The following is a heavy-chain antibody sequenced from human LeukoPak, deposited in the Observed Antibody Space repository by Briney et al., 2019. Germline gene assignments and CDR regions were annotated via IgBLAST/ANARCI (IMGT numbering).Heavy chain of an antibody. V-gene: IGHV3-74*01. CDR3: ARGERGGFDL. CDR2: INSDGLIT. Sequence: GGSLRLSCAASGFTFSNYWMHWVRQAPGKGLVWVSRINSDGLITNYADSVKGRFTVSRDNGKNTLYLQMSSLRAEDTAVYYCARGERGGFDLWGRGTVVTVSS. D-gene: IGHD1-1*01. J-gene: IGHJ3*01. CDR1: GFTFSNYW.